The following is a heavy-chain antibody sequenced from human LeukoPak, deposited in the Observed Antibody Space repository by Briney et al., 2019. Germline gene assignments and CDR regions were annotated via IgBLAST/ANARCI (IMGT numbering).Heavy chain of an antibody. CDR3: AREDYYDSSGYYYYWLDP. J-gene: IGHJ5*02. D-gene: IGHD3-22*01. V-gene: IGHV4-4*02. Sequence: SGTLSLTCAVSGGSISSSNWWSWVRQPPGEGLEWIGEIYHSGSTNYNPSLKSRVTISVDKSKNQFSLKLSSVTAADTAVYYCAREDYYDSSGYYYYWLDPWGQGTLVTVSS. CDR1: GGSISSSNW. CDR2: IYHSGST.